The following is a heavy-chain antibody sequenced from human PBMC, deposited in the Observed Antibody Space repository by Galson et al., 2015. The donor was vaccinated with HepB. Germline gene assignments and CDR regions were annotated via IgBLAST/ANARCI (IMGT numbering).Heavy chain of an antibody. V-gene: IGHV1-18*04. J-gene: IGHJ6*02. CDR3: ARVQNYALDV. Sequence: SVKVSCKASGYTFTSHGITWVRQAPGQGLEWMGWISAYNGDTNYAQKFQGRVTMTTDTSTSTAYIELRSLRSDDTAVYYCARVQNYALDVWGQGTTVTVSS. CDR2: ISAYNGDT. D-gene: IGHD2/OR15-2a*01. CDR1: GYTFTSHG.